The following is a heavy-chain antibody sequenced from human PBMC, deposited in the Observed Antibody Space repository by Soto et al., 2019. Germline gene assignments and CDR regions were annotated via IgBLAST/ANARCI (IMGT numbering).Heavy chain of an antibody. J-gene: IGHJ4*02. CDR2: TYYRSKWYD. D-gene: IGHD2-15*01. V-gene: IGHV6-1*01. Sequence: SQTLSLTCAISGDSVSSNRAAWNWIRQSPSRSLEWLGRTYYRSKWYDDYAVSVKGRITINPDTSKNQFSLHLNSVTPEDTAVYYCASEGAASTDYGGNIDYWGPGTLVTVSS. CDR3: ASEGAASTDYGGNIDY. CDR1: GDSVSSNRAA.